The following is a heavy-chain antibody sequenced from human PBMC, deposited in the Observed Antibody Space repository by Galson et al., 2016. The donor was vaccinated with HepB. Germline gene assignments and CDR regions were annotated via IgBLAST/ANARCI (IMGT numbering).Heavy chain of an antibody. D-gene: IGHD3-10*01. J-gene: IGHJ6*02. CDR1: GYWFTSYW. V-gene: IGHV5-51*03. CDR3: ARSGQNPYYGMDV. CDR2: IYPGDSDI. Sequence: QSGAEVKKPGESLKISCKGSGYWFTSYWIGWVRQMPGKGLEWMGIIYPGDSDIKYSPSFQCQVTISADKSIRTAYLQWSSLKASDTAMYYCARSGQNPYYGMDVWGQGTTVTVSS.